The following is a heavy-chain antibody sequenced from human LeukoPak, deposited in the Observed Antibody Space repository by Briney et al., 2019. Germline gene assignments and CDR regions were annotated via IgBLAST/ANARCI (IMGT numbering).Heavy chain of an antibody. CDR3: ARSRVVTAYDAFDI. V-gene: IGHV1-69*06. CDR2: IIPIFGTA. D-gene: IGHD2-21*02. J-gene: IGHJ3*02. Sequence: SVKVSCKASGGTFSSYAISWVRQAPGQGLEWLGGIIPIFGTANYAQKFQGRVTITADKSTSTAYMELSSLRSEDTAVYYCARSRVVTAYDAFDIWGQGTMVTVSS. CDR1: GGTFSSYA.